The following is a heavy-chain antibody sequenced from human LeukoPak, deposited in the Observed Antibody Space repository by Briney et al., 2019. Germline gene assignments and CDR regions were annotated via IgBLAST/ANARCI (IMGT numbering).Heavy chain of an antibody. Sequence: ASVKVSCKASGGTFSSYAISWVRQAPGQGLEWMGRIIPILGIANYAQKFQGRVTITADKSTSTAYMELSSLRSEDTAVYYCVREEATVTTFYYFDYWGQGTLVTVSS. J-gene: IGHJ4*02. D-gene: IGHD4-11*01. CDR1: GGTFSSYA. CDR2: IIPILGIA. CDR3: VREEATVTTFYYFDY. V-gene: IGHV1-69*04.